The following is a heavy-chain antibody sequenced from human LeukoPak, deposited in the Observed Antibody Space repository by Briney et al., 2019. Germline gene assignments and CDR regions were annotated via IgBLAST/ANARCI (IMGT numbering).Heavy chain of an antibody. CDR2: INHSGST. J-gene: IGHJ4*02. CDR1: GGSFSNYY. Sequence: SETLSLTCAVYGGSFSNYYWSWIRQPPGEGLEWIGEINHSGSTNYNPSLKSRVTISVDTSKKQFSLKLSSVTAADTAVYYCARPYCSAGNCYSNFDSWGQGTLVTVSS. CDR3: ARPYCSAGNCYSNFDS. D-gene: IGHD2-15*01. V-gene: IGHV4-34*01.